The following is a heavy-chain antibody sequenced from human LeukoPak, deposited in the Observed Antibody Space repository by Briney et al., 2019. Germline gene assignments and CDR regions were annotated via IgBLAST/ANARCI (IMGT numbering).Heavy chain of an antibody. CDR3: AKERYCSSTTGPGAFDL. J-gene: IGHJ3*01. D-gene: IGHD2-2*01. Sequence: GGSLRLSCAASGLTLTYDWMSWVRQAPGKGREWGGRIKSKTDGETRDYAAPVKGRFTISRDDSKNTVALQLNSLKTEETAVYYCAKERYCSSTTGPGAFDLWGLGTMVTVSS. CDR2: IKSKTDGETR. V-gene: IGHV3-15*01. CDR1: GLTLTYDW.